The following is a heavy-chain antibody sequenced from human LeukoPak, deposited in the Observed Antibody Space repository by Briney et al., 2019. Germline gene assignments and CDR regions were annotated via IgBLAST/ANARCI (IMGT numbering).Heavy chain of an antibody. CDR2: ISYDGSNK. CDR1: GFTFSSYA. CDR3: AKGGSYRYGHFDY. Sequence: GGSLRLSCAASGFTFSSYAMHWVRQAPGKGLEWVAVISYDGSNKYYADSVKGRFTISRDNSKNTLYLQMNSLRAEDTAVYYCAKGGSYRYGHFDYWGQGTLVTVSS. D-gene: IGHD5-18*01. J-gene: IGHJ4*02. V-gene: IGHV3-30*04.